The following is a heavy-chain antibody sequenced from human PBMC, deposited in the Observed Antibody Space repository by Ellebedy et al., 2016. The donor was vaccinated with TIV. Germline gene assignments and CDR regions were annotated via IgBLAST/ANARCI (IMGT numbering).Heavy chain of an antibody. D-gene: IGHD4-11*01. CDR3: AREPIGTSVTLDS. CDR1: GNTFTTYG. CDR2: INGGSGIT. V-gene: IGHV1-3*01. Sequence: ASVKVSCKASGNTFTTYGVNWVRQAPGQGLEWMGWINGGSGITKYSQEFQGRVTITRDTSANTAYMELGSLRSEDTAVYYCAREPIGTSVTLDSWGQGTLVIASS. J-gene: IGHJ4*02.